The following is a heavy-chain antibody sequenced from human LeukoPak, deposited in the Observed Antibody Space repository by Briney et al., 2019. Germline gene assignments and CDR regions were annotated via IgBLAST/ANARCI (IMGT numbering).Heavy chain of an antibody. CDR3: ARGVGYYYGSGNNWFDP. CDR1: GYTFTSYY. V-gene: IGHV1-46*01. Sequence: GASVKVSCKASGYTFTSYYMHWVRQAPGQGLEWMGIINPSGGSTSYAQKFQGRVTMTRDTSISTAYMELSRLRSDDTAVYYCARGVGYYYGSGNNWFDPWGQGTLATVSS. J-gene: IGHJ5*02. CDR2: INPSGGST. D-gene: IGHD3-10*01.